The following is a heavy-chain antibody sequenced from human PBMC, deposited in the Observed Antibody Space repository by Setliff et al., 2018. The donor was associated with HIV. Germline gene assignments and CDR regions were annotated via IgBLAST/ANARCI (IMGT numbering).Heavy chain of an antibody. CDR3: ARDRPTGWFPDY. D-gene: IGHD6-19*01. V-gene: IGHV3-11*04. CDR2: MTSDEKTI. J-gene: IGHJ4*02. Sequence: GGSLRLSCAASGFRFSVYSMNWIRQAPGKGLEWISYMTSDEKTISYADSVKGRFTISRDNAGNSLYLQMNSLRVEDTAVYFCARDRPTGWFPDYWGQGTLVTVSS. CDR1: GFRFSVYS.